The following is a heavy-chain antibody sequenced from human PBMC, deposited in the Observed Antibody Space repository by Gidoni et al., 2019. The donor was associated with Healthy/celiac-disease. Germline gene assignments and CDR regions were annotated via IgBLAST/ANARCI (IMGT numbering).Heavy chain of an antibody. CDR3: AKAGGELWLDGGGMDV. Sequence: QVQLVESGGGVVQPGRSLRLSCSASGFTFRSYGMHWVRQAPGKGLEWVAVISYDGSNKYYADSVKGRFTISRDNSKNTLYLQMNSLRAEDTAVYYCAKAGGELWLDGGGMDVWGQGTTVTVSS. J-gene: IGHJ6*02. V-gene: IGHV3-30*18. D-gene: IGHD5-18*01. CDR1: GFTFRSYG. CDR2: ISYDGSNK.